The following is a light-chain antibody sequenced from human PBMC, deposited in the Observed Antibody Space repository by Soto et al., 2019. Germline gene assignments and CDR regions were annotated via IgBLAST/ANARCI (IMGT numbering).Light chain of an antibody. CDR3: QQYGSSPRM. Sequence: EIVLTQSPGTLSLSPGERATLSCRASQSVRSTYLAWYQQKPGQAPRLLIYGASIRATGIPDRFSGSGSGTDFPLTISRLEPEDFAVYYCQQYGSSPRMFGQGTKVEIK. V-gene: IGKV3-20*01. CDR1: QSVRSTY. J-gene: IGKJ1*01. CDR2: GAS.